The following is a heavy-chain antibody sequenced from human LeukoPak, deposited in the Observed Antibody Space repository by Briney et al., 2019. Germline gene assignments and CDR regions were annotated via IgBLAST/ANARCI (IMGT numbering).Heavy chain of an antibody. Sequence: SETLSLTCTVSGGSINGYYWTWIRQPPGNGLEWIGYIYYSGSTNYNPSLRSRVTISVDTSKNQFSLNLISVTAADTALYYCARGEALRQNYGLDVWGQGTRVTVSS. V-gene: IGHV4-59*01. CDR2: IYYSGST. CDR3: ARGEALRQNYGLDV. J-gene: IGHJ6*02. CDR1: GGSINGYY.